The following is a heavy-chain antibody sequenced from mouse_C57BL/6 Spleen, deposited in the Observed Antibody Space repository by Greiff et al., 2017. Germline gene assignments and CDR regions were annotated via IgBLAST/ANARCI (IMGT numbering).Heavy chain of an antibody. Sequence: VKLVESGAELVRPGTSVKMSCKASGYTFTNYWIGWAKQRPGHGLEWIGDIYPGGGYTNYNEKFKGKATLTADKSSSTAYMQFSSLTSEDSAIYYCARRMDYSNYGAMDYWGQGTSVTVSS. CDR2: IYPGGGYT. D-gene: IGHD2-5*01. CDR1: GYTFTNYW. J-gene: IGHJ4*01. V-gene: IGHV1-63*01. CDR3: ARRMDYSNYGAMDY.